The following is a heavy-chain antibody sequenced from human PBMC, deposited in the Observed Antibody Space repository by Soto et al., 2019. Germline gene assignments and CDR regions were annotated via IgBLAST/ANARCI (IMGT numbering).Heavy chain of an antibody. CDR3: ARAPPSDIVVVPAAHYYYYYYMDV. J-gene: IGHJ6*03. D-gene: IGHD2-2*01. V-gene: IGHV4-59*01. CDR1: GGSISSYY. CDR2: IYYSGST. Sequence: QVQLQESGPGLVKPSETLSLTCTVSGGSISSYYWSWIRQPPGKGLEWIGYIYYSGSTNYNPSLKSRVTISVDTSKNQFSLKLSSVTAADTAVYYCARAPPSDIVVVPAAHYYYYYYMDVWGKGTTVTVSS.